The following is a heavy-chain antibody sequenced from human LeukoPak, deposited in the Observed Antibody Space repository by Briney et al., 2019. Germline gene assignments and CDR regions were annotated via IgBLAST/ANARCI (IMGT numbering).Heavy chain of an antibody. CDR2: IDWDDDK. V-gene: IGHV2-70*01. Sequence: ESGPTLVNPTQTLTLTCTFSGFSLSTSGMCVSWIRQPPGKALEWLALIDWDDDKYYSTSLKTRLTISKDTSKNQVVLTMTNMDPVDTATYYCARALRGGSSSGFDYWGQGTLVTVSS. D-gene: IGHD2-15*01. CDR1: GFSLSTSGMC. CDR3: ARALRGGSSSGFDY. J-gene: IGHJ4*02.